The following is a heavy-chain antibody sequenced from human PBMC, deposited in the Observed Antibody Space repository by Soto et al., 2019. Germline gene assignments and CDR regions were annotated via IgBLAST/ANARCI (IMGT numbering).Heavy chain of an antibody. CDR3: ARDRDSGGSSD. J-gene: IGHJ4*02. CDR1: GFTVSTYH. Sequence: PGGSLRLSCAASGFTVSTYHMSWVRQAPGKGLEWVSVIYIAGSADFADSVKVRFTISRDNSKNTLYLQMNSLRAEDTAVYYCARDRDSGGSSDWGQGTLVTVSS. D-gene: IGHD1-26*01. CDR2: IYIAGSA. V-gene: IGHV3-66*01.